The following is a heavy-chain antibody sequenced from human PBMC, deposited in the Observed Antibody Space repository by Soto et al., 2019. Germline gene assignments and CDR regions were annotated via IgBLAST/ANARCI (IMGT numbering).Heavy chain of an antibody. CDR1: GGSISSYY. D-gene: IGHD6-19*01. CDR2: IYYSGST. CDR3: ARAGGAVAARPFDI. V-gene: IGHV4-59*08. Sequence: PSETLSLTCTVSGGSISSYYWSWIRQPPGKGLEWIGYIYYSGSTNYNPSLKSRVTISVDTSKNQFSLKLSSVTAADTAVYYCARAGGAVAARPFDIWGQGTMVTVSS. J-gene: IGHJ3*02.